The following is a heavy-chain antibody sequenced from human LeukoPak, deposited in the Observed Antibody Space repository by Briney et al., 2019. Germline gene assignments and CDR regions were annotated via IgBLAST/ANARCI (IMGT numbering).Heavy chain of an antibody. CDR2: IYYSGST. CDR3: ASEYCSSATCRFDY. Sequence: SETLSLTCAVYGGSFSGYYWSWIRQPPGKGLEWIGYIYYSGSTNYNPSLKSRVTISVDTSKNQFSLKLSSVTAADTAVYYCASEYCSSATCRFDYWGQGTLVTVSS. D-gene: IGHD2-2*01. J-gene: IGHJ4*02. CDR1: GGSFSGYY. V-gene: IGHV4-59*01.